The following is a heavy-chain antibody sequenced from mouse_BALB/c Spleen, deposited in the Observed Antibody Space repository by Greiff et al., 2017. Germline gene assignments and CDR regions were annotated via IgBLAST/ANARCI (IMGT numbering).Heavy chain of an antibody. CDR3: ARDTPYYYGLMDY. CDR1: GFTFTDYY. Sequence: EVMLVESGGGLVQPGGSLRLSCATSGFTFTDYYMSWVRQPPGKALEWLGFIRNKANGYTTEYSASVKGRFTISRDNSQSILYLQMNTLRAEDSATYYCARDTPYYYGLMDYWGQGTSVTVSS. CDR2: IRNKANGYTT. D-gene: IGHD1-1*01. V-gene: IGHV7-3*02. J-gene: IGHJ4*01.